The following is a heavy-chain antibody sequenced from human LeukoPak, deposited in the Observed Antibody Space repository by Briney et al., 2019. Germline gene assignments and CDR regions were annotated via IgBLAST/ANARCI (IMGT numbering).Heavy chain of an antibody. V-gene: IGHV1-46*01. J-gene: IGHJ4*02. CDR3: ARESDTGKDFDY. Sequence: GASVKVSFKASGYTFTYHYMHWVRQAPGQGLEWMGMINPSSGSTSYAQKFQGRVTMTRGTSTSTVYMELSSLRSEDTALYYCARESDTGKDFDYWGQGTLVTVSS. D-gene: IGHD1-1*01. CDR2: INPSSGST. CDR1: GYTFTYHY.